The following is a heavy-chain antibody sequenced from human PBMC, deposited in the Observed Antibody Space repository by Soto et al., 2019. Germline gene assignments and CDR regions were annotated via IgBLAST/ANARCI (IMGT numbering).Heavy chain of an antibody. CDR3: ARGRGSSSNNLFDP. CDR2: INPNSGNT. CDR1: GYTFINYY. J-gene: IGHJ5*02. Sequence: ASVEVCCKASGYTFINYYMHWVRQAPGQGLEWMGWINPNSGNTDYAQKFQGRVTMTRDTSVSTAYMELTRLRSDDTAVYYCARGRGSSSNNLFDPWGQGTLVTISS. V-gene: IGHV1-2*02. D-gene: IGHD6-6*01.